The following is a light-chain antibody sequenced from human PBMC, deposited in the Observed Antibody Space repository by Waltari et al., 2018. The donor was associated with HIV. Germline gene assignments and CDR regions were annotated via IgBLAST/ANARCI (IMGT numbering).Light chain of an antibody. CDR2: TAS. J-gene: IGKJ1*01. V-gene: IGKV1-39*01. Sequence: DIQMTQSPSSLSASVGDRVTITCRASQLISDYLNWYQQKPGKAPTLLIYTASGLRSGVPSRFSGSGSGTEFTLTIIDVQPEDFGTYYCQQGYSTPRTFGQGTKVEIK. CDR3: QQGYSTPRT. CDR1: QLISDY.